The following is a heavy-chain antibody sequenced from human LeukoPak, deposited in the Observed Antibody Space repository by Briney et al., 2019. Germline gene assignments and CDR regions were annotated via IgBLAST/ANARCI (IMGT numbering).Heavy chain of an antibody. Sequence: GGSLRLSCAASGFTFSDYYMTWIRQAPGKGLEWVSYISSSGSSIYYADSVKGRFTISRDNAKNSLYLQMNSLRAEDTAVYYCARGRCSSTSCYGHNWFDPCGQGTLVTVSS. V-gene: IGHV3-11*01. CDR2: ISSSGSSI. CDR3: ARGRCSSTSCYGHNWFDP. J-gene: IGHJ5*02. CDR1: GFTFSDYY. D-gene: IGHD2-2*01.